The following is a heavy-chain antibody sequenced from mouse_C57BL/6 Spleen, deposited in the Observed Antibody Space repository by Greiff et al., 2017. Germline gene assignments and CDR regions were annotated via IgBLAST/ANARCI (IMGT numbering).Heavy chain of an antibody. CDR3: ARSGRITTVVATPYYAMDY. CDR1: GYTFTSYG. CDR2: IYPRSGNT. Sequence: QVQLQQSGAELARPGASVKLSCKASGYTFTSYGISWVKQRTGQGLEWIGEIYPRSGNTYYNEKFKGKATLTADKSSSTADMELRSLTSEDSAVYFGARSGRITTVVATPYYAMDYWGQGTSVTVSS. J-gene: IGHJ4*01. V-gene: IGHV1-81*01. D-gene: IGHD1-1*01.